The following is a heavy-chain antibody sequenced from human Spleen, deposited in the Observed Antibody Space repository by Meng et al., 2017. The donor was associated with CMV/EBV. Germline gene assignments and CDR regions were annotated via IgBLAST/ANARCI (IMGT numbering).Heavy chain of an antibody. CDR1: Y. CDR3: VRGVGRGAYCTGTTCSISYGDH. J-gene: IGHJ4*02. CDR2: VNPKSGGT. Sequence: YIHWLRQAPGQGLDWMGWVNPKSGGTNSAKKFQGRVTMTRDTSTSTAYMELNRLRSDDTAIYYCVRGVGRGAYCTGTTCSISYGDHWGQGTLVTVSS. D-gene: IGHD2-8*02. V-gene: IGHV1-2*02.